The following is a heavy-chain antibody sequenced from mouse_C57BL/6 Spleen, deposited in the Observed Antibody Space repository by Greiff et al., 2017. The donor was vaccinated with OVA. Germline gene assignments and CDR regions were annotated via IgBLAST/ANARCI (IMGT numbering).Heavy chain of an antibody. CDR1: GYTFTSYW. CDR2: IHPNSGST. D-gene: IGHD1-1*01. V-gene: IGHV1-64*01. Sequence: VQLQQSGAELVKPGASVKLSCKASGYTFTSYWMHWVKQRPGQGLEWIGMIHPNSGSTNYNEKFKSKATLTVDKSSSTAYMQLSSLTSEDSAVYYCARDNYYGSSYGYFDVWGTGTTVTVSS. J-gene: IGHJ1*03. CDR3: ARDNYYGSSYGYFDV.